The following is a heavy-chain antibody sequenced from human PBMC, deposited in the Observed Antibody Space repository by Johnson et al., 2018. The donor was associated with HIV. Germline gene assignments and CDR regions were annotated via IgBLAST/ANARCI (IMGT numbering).Heavy chain of an antibody. CDR1: GFTFSNVW. Sequence: VQLVESGGGLVKPGGSLKVSCAASGFTFSNVWMHWVRQAPGKGLEWVGRIKRKTDGGTTDYAAPVKGRFTISRDDSKNTVYLQMNSLKTDDTSIYSCTTGAAFGAFDIWGQGTMVTVSS. V-gene: IGHV3-15*01. CDR3: TTGAAFGAFDI. J-gene: IGHJ3*02. CDR2: IKRKTDGGTT. D-gene: IGHD3-10*01.